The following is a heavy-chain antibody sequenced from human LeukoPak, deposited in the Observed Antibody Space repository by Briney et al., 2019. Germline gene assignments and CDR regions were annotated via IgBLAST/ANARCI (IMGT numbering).Heavy chain of an antibody. CDR1: GVTFSSYA. J-gene: IGHJ4*02. D-gene: IGHD6-19*01. Sequence: QTGGSLRLSCAASGVTFSSYAMSWVRQAPGQGLEWVSAISGSGGSTYYAESVKGRFTISRDNSKDTLYLQMNSLRAEDTAVYYCAKGADSSGWYYFDYWGQGTLVAVSS. CDR3: AKGADSSGWYYFDY. CDR2: ISGSGGST. V-gene: IGHV3-23*01.